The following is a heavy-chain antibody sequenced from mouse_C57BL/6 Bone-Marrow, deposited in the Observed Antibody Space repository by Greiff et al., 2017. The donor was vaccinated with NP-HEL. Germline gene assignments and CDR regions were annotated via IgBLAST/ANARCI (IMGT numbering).Heavy chain of an antibody. CDR2: IYHGNRDT. Sequence: EVKLEESGTVLARPGASVKMSCKTSGYTFTSYWMHWVKQRPGQCLEWIGAIYHGNRDTRYNQKFKGKANLTAATSASTDYMELSSLTNEDSAVYYCTRSNYYGSRRGFDYWGQGTTLTVSS. CDR1: GYTFTSYW. D-gene: IGHD1-1*01. J-gene: IGHJ2*01. CDR3: TRSNYYGSRRGFDY. V-gene: IGHV1-5*01.